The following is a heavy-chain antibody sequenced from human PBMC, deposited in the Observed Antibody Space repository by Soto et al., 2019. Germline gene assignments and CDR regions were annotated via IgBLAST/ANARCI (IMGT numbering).Heavy chain of an antibody. CDR1: GFTFSRYW. J-gene: IGHJ6*02. Sequence: EVQLVESGGGLVQPGGSLRLSCAASGFTFSRYWMRWFRQAPGKVLEWVANITQAGFEKYYVDSVKERFTISRDNAKNSLYLQMNSLRADDTAVYYCASGDYPFPFYYYGLDAWGLVTTVTVSS. CDR2: ITQAGFEK. CDR3: ASGDYPFPFYYYGLDA. D-gene: IGHD2-21*01. V-gene: IGHV3-7*01.